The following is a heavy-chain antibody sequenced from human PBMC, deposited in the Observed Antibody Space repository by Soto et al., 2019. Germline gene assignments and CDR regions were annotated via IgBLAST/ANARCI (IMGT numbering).Heavy chain of an antibody. CDR3: ARDNADYGGNLNAFDI. Sequence: SETCFTCTVSGGSISSYYWSWIRQPPGKGLEWIGYIYYSGSTNYNPSLKSRVTISVDTSKNQFSLKLSSVTAADTAVYYCARDNADYGGNLNAFDIWGQGTMVTVSS. D-gene: IGHD4-17*01. J-gene: IGHJ3*02. CDR2: IYYSGST. V-gene: IGHV4-59*01. CDR1: GGSISSYY.